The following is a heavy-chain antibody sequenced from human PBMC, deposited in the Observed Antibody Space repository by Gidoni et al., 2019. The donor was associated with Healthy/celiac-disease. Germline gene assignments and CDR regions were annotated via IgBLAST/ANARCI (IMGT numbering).Heavy chain of an antibody. CDR1: GGSLSSSSSY. Sequence: QLQLQESGPGLVKPSENLSLPCTVSGGSLSSSSSYWGWLRQPPGQGLEWIGRIYYSGSTYYNPSLKSRVTISVDTSKNQFSLKLSSVTAADTAVYYCASLWGMTTVTTPMYYFDYWGQGTLVTVSS. CDR3: ASLWGMTTVTTPMYYFDY. D-gene: IGHD4-17*01. J-gene: IGHJ4*02. V-gene: IGHV4-39*01. CDR2: IYYSGST.